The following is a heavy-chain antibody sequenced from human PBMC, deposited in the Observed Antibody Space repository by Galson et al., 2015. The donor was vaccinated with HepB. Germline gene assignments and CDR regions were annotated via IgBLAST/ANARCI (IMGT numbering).Heavy chain of an antibody. Sequence: SLRLSCAASGFTFSSYSMNWVRQAPGKGLEWVSYISSSSSTIYYADSVKGRFTISRDNAKNSLYLQMNSLRAEDTAVYYCAAPYEAPYCSSTSCYLSYGMDVWGQGTTVTVSS. CDR1: GFTFSSYS. CDR2: ISSSSSTI. V-gene: IGHV3-48*04. D-gene: IGHD2-2*01. CDR3: AAPYEAPYCSSTSCYLSYGMDV. J-gene: IGHJ6*02.